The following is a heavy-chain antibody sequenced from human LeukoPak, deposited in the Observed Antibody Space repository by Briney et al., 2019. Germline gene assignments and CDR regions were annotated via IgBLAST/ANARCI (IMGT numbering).Heavy chain of an antibody. CDR2: IYHSGST. V-gene: IGHV4-4*02. J-gene: IGHJ4*02. CDR3: ARETNEDTAMVMYFDY. D-gene: IGHD5-18*01. CDR1: GGSISSSNW. Sequence: SETLSLTCAVSGGSISSSNWWSWVRQPPGKGLEWIGEIYHSGSTNYNPSLKSRVTIAVDKSKNQFSLNLSSVTAADTAVYYCARETNEDTAMVMYFDYWGQGTLVTVSS.